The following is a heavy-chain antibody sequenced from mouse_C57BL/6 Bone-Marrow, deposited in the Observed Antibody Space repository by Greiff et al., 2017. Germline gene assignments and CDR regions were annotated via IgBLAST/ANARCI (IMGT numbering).Heavy chain of an antibody. J-gene: IGHJ3*01. CDR3: AGDRHLVKAY. CDR1: GFPITSGYY. CDR2: ITHSGET. V-gene: IGHV12-3*01. Sequence: VQLVESGPGLVKPSQSLFLTCSITGFPITSGYYWIWIRQSPGKPLEWMGYITHSGETFYNPSLQSPISITRETSKNQFFLQLNSVTTEDTAMYYCAGDRHLVKAYWGQGTLVTVSA. D-gene: IGHD1-3*01.